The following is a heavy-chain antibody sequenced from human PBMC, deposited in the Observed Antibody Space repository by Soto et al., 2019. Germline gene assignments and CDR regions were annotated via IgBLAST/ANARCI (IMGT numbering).Heavy chain of an antibody. V-gene: IGHV4-59*08. CDR2: IYYGGSP. D-gene: IGHD2-15*01. CDR3: ARRVQTNSVVVQDNWLDP. CDR1: GGSMSSYY. Sequence: SXTLSLTCTVSGGSMSSYYWSWIRQPPGNGLEWIGYIYYGGSPNYNPPIKSRVTISVDTSKNQFSLKLTSLTAADTAIYYCARRVQTNSVVVQDNWLDPWGQGTLVTVSS. J-gene: IGHJ5*02.